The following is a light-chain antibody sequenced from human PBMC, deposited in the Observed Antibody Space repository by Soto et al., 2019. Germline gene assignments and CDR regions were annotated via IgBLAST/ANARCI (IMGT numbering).Light chain of an antibody. Sequence: QSVLILPPFLSGSPGQSTPISCTGISSDVGGYNYVSWYQQHPGKAPKLLIYEVSDRPSGVSNRFSGSKSGNTASLTISGLQAEDEADYYCCSYTSSSTYVFGTGTKVTVL. J-gene: IGLJ1*01. CDR2: EVS. CDR1: SSDVGGYNY. CDR3: CSYTSSSTYV. V-gene: IGLV2-14*01.